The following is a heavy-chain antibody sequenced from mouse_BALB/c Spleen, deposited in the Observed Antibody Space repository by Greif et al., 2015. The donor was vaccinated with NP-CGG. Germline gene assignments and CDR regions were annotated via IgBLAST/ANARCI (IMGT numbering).Heavy chain of an antibody. CDR3: ARGGYGNFYAMDY. J-gene: IGHJ4*01. Sequence: EVQVVESGGGLVQPGGSLKLSCAASGFDFSRYWMSRVRQAPGKGLEWIGEINPDSSTINYTPSLKDKFIISRDNAKNTLYLQMSKVRSEDTALYYCARGGYGNFYAMDYWGQGTSVTVSS. CDR2: INPDSSTI. D-gene: IGHD2-10*02. V-gene: IGHV4-1*02. CDR1: GFDFSRYW.